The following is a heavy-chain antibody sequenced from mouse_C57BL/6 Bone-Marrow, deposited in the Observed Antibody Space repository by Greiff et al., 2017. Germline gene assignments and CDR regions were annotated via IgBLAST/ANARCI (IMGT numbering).Heavy chain of an antibody. CDR2: ICPGDGDT. J-gene: IGHJ1*03. V-gene: IGHV1-82*01. D-gene: IGHD2-3*01. CDR1: GYAFSSSW. CDR3: ARKDGYYWYVDV. Sequence: VQLQQSGPELVKPGASVKISCKASGYAFSSSWMNWVKQRPGKGLEWIGRICPGDGDTNYNGKFKGKGTLTADKSSSTAYIQLSSLTSEDSAVYFCARKDGYYWYVDVWGTGTTVTVSS.